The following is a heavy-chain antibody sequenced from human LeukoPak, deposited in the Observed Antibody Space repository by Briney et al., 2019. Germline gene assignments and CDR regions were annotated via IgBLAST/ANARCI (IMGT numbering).Heavy chain of an antibody. CDR1: GYTFTIYY. D-gene: IGHD5-24*01. J-gene: IGHJ4*02. V-gene: IGHV1-46*01. CDR2: INRSGGST. CDR3: ARSSRDCYNLVY. Sequence: ASVKLSCKASGYTFTIYYMHWVRQAPGQGLEWMGIINRSGGSTSYAQKFQGRVTMTRDMSTSTVYMELSSLRSEDTAVYYCARSSRDCYNLVYWGQGTLVTVSS.